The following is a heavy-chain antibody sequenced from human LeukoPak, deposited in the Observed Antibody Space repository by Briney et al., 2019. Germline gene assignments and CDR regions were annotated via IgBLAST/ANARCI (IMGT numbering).Heavy chain of an antibody. CDR3: ARGIGQWLAVFYYFDY. Sequence: SETLSLTGAVYGGSFSGYYWSWIRQPPGKGLGWIGEINHSGSTNYNPSLKSRVTISVDTSKNQFSLKLSSVTAADTAVYYCARGIGQWLAVFYYFDYWGQGTLVTVSS. D-gene: IGHD6-19*01. V-gene: IGHV4-34*01. CDR2: INHSGST. J-gene: IGHJ4*02. CDR1: GGSFSGYY.